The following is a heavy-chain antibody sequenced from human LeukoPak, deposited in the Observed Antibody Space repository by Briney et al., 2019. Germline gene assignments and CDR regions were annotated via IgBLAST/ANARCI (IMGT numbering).Heavy chain of an antibody. V-gene: IGHV1-69*06. CDR1: RGTFSSSG. Sequence: SVQVSCQASRGTFSSSGINWVRQAPGQELEWVGGINPIFYTPNYAHKFQGRVTITADKSTSTAYMELSSLRSEDTAVYYCTRGAFNYNDGYYHGMDVWGKGTTVTVSS. J-gene: IGHJ6*04. CDR2: INPIFYTP. D-gene: IGHD1-1*01. CDR3: TRGAFNYNDGYYHGMDV.